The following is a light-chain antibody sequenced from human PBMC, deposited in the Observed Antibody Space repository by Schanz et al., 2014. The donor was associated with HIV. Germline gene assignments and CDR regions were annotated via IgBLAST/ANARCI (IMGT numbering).Light chain of an antibody. V-gene: IGKV3-20*01. CDR1: QSVRSNH. J-gene: IGKJ1*01. CDR3: QQSYSTPPWT. CDR2: GAS. Sequence: EIELTQSPGTLSLSPGERATLSCRASQSVRSNHLAWYQQKPGQAPRLLIYGASNRATGIPDKFSGSGSGTDFTLTISRLEPEDFATYFCQQSYSTPPWTFGQGTKVEIK.